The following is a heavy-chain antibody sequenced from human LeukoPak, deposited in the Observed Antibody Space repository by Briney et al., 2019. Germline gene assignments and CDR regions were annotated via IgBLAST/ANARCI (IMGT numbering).Heavy chain of an antibody. J-gene: IGHJ4*02. CDR3: AKVDADY. D-gene: IGHD3/OR15-3a*01. CDR1: GFTFSSYG. V-gene: IGHV3-30*18. CDR2: ISYDGSNK. Sequence: GGSLRLSCAASGFTFSSYGMHWVRQAPGKGLEWVAVISYDGSNKYYADSVKGRFTISRDNSKNTLYLQMNSLRAEDTAVYYCAKVDADYWGQGTLVTVSS.